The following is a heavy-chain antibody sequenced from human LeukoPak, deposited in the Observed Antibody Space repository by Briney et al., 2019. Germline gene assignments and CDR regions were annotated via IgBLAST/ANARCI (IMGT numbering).Heavy chain of an antibody. Sequence: SETLSLTCTVSGGSISSYYWSWIRQPPGKGLEWIGYIYYSGSTNYNPSLKSRVTISVDTSKNQFSLKLSSVTAADTAVYYCAGVMDIVATIGGVGLDYWGQGTLVTVSS. D-gene: IGHD5-12*01. V-gene: IGHV4-59*01. J-gene: IGHJ4*02. CDR3: AGVMDIVATIGGVGLDY. CDR1: GGSISSYY. CDR2: IYYSGST.